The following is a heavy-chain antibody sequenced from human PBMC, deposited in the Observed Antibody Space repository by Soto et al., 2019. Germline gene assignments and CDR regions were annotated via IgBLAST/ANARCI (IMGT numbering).Heavy chain of an antibody. CDR1: GFTFSSYG. CDR2: ISYDGSNK. D-gene: IGHD3-10*01. Sequence: QVQLVESGGGVVQPGRSLRLSCAASGFTFSSYGMHWVRQAPGKGLEWVAVISYDGSNKYYADSVKGRFTISRDNSKNTLYLQMNSLRAEDTAVYYCAKRGIWFWELWYYFDYWGQGTLVTVSS. J-gene: IGHJ4*02. CDR3: AKRGIWFWELWYYFDY. V-gene: IGHV3-30*18.